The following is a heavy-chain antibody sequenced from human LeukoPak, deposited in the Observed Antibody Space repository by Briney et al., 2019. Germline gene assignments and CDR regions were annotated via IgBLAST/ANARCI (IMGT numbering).Heavy chain of an antibody. D-gene: IGHD4-23*01. CDR3: ANGGNSVGYFDY. CDR1: GFTFSSYN. Sequence: GESLKISCAASGFTFSSYNMNWVRQAPGKGLEWVSFISSGSLYIYYADSLKGRFTISRDNAKNSLYLQMNSLRADDTAVYYCANGGNSVGYFDYWGQGTLVTVSS. J-gene: IGHJ4*02. CDR2: ISSGSLYI. V-gene: IGHV3-21*01.